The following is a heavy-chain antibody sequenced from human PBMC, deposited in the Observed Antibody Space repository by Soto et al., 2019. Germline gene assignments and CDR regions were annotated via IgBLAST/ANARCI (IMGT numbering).Heavy chain of an antibody. CDR2: IFYNGNT. CDR1: GVSISNSDYY. CDR3: ARHQYGYGLDV. D-gene: IGHD3-10*01. V-gene: IGHV4-39*01. J-gene: IGHJ6*02. Sequence: QLQLQGPGPGLLKPSETLSLTCTVSGVSISNSDYYWGWIRQPPGKGLEWIGSIFYNGNTYFSPSLKSRLPISRDTSKSQFSLKLSSVTAADTAIYFCARHQYGYGLDVWGQGTTVTVSS.